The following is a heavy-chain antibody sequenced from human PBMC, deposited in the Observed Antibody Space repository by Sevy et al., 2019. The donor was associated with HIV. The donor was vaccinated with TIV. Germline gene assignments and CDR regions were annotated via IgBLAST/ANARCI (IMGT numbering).Heavy chain of an antibody. Sequence: GGSLRLSCAASGFTVNSNYMTWVRQAPGKGLEGVSVIHSDDTTYHADSVKDRFTISRDNFKNTLYLHMSSLRAEDKAVYYCAGGKSGYGYALNYWGQGTLVTVSS. CDR1: GFTVNSNY. V-gene: IGHV3-66*01. CDR2: IHSDDTT. D-gene: IGHD5-18*01. CDR3: AGGKSGYGYALNY. J-gene: IGHJ4*02.